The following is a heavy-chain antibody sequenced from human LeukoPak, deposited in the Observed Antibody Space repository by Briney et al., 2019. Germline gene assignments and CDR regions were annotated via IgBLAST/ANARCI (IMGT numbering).Heavy chain of an antibody. Sequence: ASVKVSCKASGGTFSSYAISWVRQAPGQGLEWMGRIIPIFGTANYAQKFQGRVTITADESTSTAYMELSSLRSEDTAVYYCARDIKGYSYGYGGDYWGQGTLVTVSS. D-gene: IGHD5-18*01. J-gene: IGHJ4*02. CDR1: GGTFSSYA. CDR2: IIPIFGTA. CDR3: ARDIKGYSYGYGGDY. V-gene: IGHV1-69*13.